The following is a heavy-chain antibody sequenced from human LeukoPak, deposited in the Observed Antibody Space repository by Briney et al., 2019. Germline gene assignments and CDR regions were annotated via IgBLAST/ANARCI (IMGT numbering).Heavy chain of an antibody. CDR1: GGSFSGCY. J-gene: IGHJ4*02. V-gene: IGHV4-34*01. Sequence: PSETLSLTCAVYGGSFSGCYWSWIRQPPGKGLEWIGEINHSGSTNYNPSLKSRVTISVDTSKNQFSLKLSSVTAADTAVYYCARRGRVELKSTYYFDYWGQGTLVTAPS. CDR2: INHSGST. CDR3: ARRGRVELKSTYYFDY. D-gene: IGHD1-7*01.